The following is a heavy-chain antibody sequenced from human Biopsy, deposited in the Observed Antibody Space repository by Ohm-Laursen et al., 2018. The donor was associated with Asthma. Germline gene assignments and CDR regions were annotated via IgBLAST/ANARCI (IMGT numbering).Heavy chain of an antibody. CDR1: GFTFGDYW. CDR3: ARTFHFWSPYHAEHYQL. V-gene: IGHV3-7*01. CDR2: IKHDGSEK. J-gene: IGHJ1*01. D-gene: IGHD3-3*02. Sequence: SLRLSCAASGFTFGDYWMSWVRQVPGKGLEWVPNIKHDGSEKNHVDSLKGRFTISRDNAKNSLYLQMNSLRAEDTAVYYCARTFHFWSPYHAEHYQLWGQGTLVTVSS.